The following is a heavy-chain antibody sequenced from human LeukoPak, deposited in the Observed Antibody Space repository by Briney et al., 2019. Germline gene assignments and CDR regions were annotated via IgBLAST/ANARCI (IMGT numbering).Heavy chain of an antibody. CDR2: IIPIFGTA. Sequence: SVKVSCKASGGTFSSYAISWVRQAPGQGLEWMGGIIPIFGTAIYAQKFQGRVTITADESTSTAYMELSSLRSEDTAVYYCARSQTPYYYGSGSHYYYGMDVWGQGTTVTVSS. D-gene: IGHD3-10*01. J-gene: IGHJ6*02. CDR1: GGTFSSYA. V-gene: IGHV1-69*13. CDR3: ARSQTPYYYGSGSHYYYGMDV.